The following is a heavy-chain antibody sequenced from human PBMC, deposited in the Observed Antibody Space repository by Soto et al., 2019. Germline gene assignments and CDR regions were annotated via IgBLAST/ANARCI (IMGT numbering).Heavy chain of an antibody. V-gene: IGHV3-33*01. D-gene: IGHD1-1*01. CDR2: IWLDGSER. CDR3: ARDASGTTSFLAS. J-gene: IGHJ5*01. Sequence: LRLSCEASGFMFGTPGMHWVRQAPGKGLEWVSGIWLDGSERYYSDPVKGRFTISRDNSKNTLFLQMNSLRVEDTAVYFCARDASGTTSFLASWGQGTLVTVSS. CDR1: GFMFGTPG.